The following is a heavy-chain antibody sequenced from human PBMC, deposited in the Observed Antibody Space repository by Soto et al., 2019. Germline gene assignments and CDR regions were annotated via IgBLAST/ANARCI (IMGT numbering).Heavy chain of an antibody. V-gene: IGHV4-59*01. CDR3: ALRSMAVVPEY. CDR2: LYYGRSA. Sequence: QVQLQESGPGLVKPSETLSLTCAVSGDSISSYYCMWIRQPPGKGLESIGYLYYGRSANYNPSLTRRVTLSVDTSTNQCSPTLSSTAAADTAVYYCALRSMAVVPEYWGQGTLVTVSS. D-gene: IGHD3-22*01. J-gene: IGHJ4*02. CDR1: GDSISSYY.